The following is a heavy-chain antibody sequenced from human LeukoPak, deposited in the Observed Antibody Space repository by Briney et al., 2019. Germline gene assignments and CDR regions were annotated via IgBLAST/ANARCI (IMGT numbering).Heavy chain of an antibody. J-gene: IGHJ4*02. V-gene: IGHV3-30-3*01. Sequence: GGSLRLSCAASGFTFNSYAMHWVRQAPGKGLEWVAVISYDGSNKYYADSVKGRFTISRDNSKNTLYLQMNSLRAEDTAVYYCARKHKVDYWGQGTLVTVSS. CDR2: ISYDGSNK. CDR1: GFTFNSYA. CDR3: ARKHKVDY.